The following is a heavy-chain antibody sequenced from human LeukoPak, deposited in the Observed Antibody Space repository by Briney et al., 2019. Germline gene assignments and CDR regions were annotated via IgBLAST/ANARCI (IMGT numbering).Heavy chain of an antibody. Sequence: ASVKVSCKASGYTFTGYYMHWVRQAPGQGLEWMGWINPNSGGTNYAQKFQGRVTMTRDTSISTAYMELSRLRPDDTAVYYCARSPFRRELRPVPIDYWGQGTLVAVSS. CDR2: INPNSGGT. CDR1: GYTFTGYY. J-gene: IGHJ4*02. D-gene: IGHD1-26*01. CDR3: ARSPFRRELRPVPIDY. V-gene: IGHV1-2*02.